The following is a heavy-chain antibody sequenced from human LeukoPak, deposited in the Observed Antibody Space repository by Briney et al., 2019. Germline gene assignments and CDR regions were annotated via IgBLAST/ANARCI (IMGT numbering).Heavy chain of an antibody. CDR3: ARAYSERYGLGYYYMDV. D-gene: IGHD1-26*01. J-gene: IGHJ6*03. Sequence: GGSLRLSCAASGFTFSTYSMNWVRQAPGKGLEWVSSISSSSSYIYYADSVKGRFTISRDNAKKSAYLQMNSLRAEDTAVYYCARAYSERYGLGYYYMDVWGKGTTVTISS. V-gene: IGHV3-21*01. CDR1: GFTFSTYS. CDR2: ISSSSSYI.